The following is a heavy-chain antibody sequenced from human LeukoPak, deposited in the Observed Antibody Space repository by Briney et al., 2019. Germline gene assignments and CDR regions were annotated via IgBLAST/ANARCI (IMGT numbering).Heavy chain of an antibody. Sequence: GGSLRLSCAASGFTFSSYGMHWVRQAPGKGLEWVTVISYDGNNKYYADSVKGRFTISRDNSKNTLYLQMNSLRAEDTAVYYCAREGRPLAFDIWGQGTMVTVSS. CDR3: AREGRPLAFDI. J-gene: IGHJ3*02. V-gene: IGHV3-30*03. CDR2: ISYDGNNK. CDR1: GFTFSSYG.